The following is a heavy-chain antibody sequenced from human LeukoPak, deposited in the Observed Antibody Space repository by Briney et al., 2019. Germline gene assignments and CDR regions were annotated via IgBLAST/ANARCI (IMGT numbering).Heavy chain of an antibody. CDR2: IKQDGSEK. J-gene: IGHJ4*02. Sequence: PGGSLRLSCAASGFTFSRYWMNWVRQAPGKGLEWVANIKQDGSEKYYVDSVKGRFTISRDNPKTSLYLQMNSLRAEDTAVYYCASISGGGEVRGPYYFDYWGQGTLVTVSS. V-gene: IGHV3-7*01. D-gene: IGHD2-15*01. CDR3: ASISGGGEVRGPYYFDY. CDR1: GFTFSRYW.